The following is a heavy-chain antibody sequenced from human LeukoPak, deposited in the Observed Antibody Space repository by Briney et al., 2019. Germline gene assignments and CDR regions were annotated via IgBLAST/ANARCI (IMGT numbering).Heavy chain of an antibody. D-gene: IGHD2-8*01. J-gene: IGHJ4*02. CDR3: AIMRSSADY. CDR2: VSGSGGST. Sequence: GGSLRLSCAASGFTFSRYAMSWVRQAPGKGLEWVSAVSGSGGSTYYADSVKGLFTISRDNSKNTLYLQMNSLRAEDTAVYYCAIMRSSADYWGQGTLVTASS. CDR1: GFTFSRYA. V-gene: IGHV3-23*01.